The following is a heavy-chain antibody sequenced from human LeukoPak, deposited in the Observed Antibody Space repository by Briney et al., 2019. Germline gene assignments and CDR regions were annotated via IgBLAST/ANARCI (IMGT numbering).Heavy chain of an antibody. CDR1: GYTFTTIG. Sequence: ASVKVSCKTSGYTFTTIGISWVRQATGQGLEWMGWMNPNSGNTGYAQKFQGRVTMTRNTSISTAYMELSSLRSEDTAVYYCARLSYDSSGNYFDYWGQGTLVTVSS. CDR2: MNPNSGNT. J-gene: IGHJ4*02. CDR3: ARLSYDSSGNYFDY. D-gene: IGHD3-22*01. V-gene: IGHV1-8*02.